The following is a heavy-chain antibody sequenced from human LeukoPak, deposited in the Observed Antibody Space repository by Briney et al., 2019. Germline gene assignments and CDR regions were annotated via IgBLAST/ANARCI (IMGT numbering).Heavy chain of an antibody. J-gene: IGHJ4*02. V-gene: IGHV4-61*02. Sequence: SETLSLTCSVSGDSISSGSYYWSWIRQPAGKGLEWIGRIYTSGSTNYNPSLKSRVTISVDTSKNQFSLKLSSVTAADTAVYYCARGVDTAGVYWGQGTLVTVSS. CDR2: IYTSGST. D-gene: IGHD5-18*01. CDR3: ARGVDTAGVY. CDR1: GDSISSGSYY.